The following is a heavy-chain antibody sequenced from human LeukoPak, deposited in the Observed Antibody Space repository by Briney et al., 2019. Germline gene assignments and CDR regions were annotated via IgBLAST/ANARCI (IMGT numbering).Heavy chain of an antibody. D-gene: IGHD2-21*02. V-gene: IGHV3-11*05. Sequence: GCSLTLSCAASGFTFSHYYTSWIRQAPRKGLEWVSYISGTSTDTNYADSVKGPFNISRDNAKNSLYLQMNSLAAEETAVYYCVREISYCGGDCAPYYFDYWGQGTLVTVSS. CDR1: GFTFSHYY. CDR2: ISGTSTDT. CDR3: VREISYCGGDCAPYYFDY. J-gene: IGHJ4*02.